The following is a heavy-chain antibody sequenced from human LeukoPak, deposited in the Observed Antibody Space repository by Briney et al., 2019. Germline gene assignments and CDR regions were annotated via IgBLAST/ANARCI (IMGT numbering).Heavy chain of an antibody. J-gene: IGHJ4*02. Sequence: GGSLRLSGAASGFTFRDYSMNWVRQAPGKGLEWLSYISRGSNVIYYADSVKGRFTTSRDDAKNSLFLQMNSLRDEDTALYYCARDPGYSYAMDYWGQGTLVTVSS. CDR2: ISRGSNVI. CDR1: GFTFRDYS. V-gene: IGHV3-48*02. D-gene: IGHD5-12*01. CDR3: ARDPGYSYAMDY.